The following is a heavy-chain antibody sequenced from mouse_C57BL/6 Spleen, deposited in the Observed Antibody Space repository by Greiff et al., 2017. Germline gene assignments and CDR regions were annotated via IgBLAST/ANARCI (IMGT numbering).Heavy chain of an antibody. J-gene: IGHJ3*01. CDR3: ARHEDRELTPQGGWFAY. CDR1: GYTFTEYT. D-gene: IGHD4-1*01. CDR2: FYPGSGSI. Sequence: QVQLQQSGAELVKPGASVKLSCKASGYTFTEYTIHWVKQRSGQGLEWIGWFYPGSGSIKYNEKFKDKATLTADKSSSTVYMELSRLTSEDSAVYICARHEDRELTPQGGWFAYWGQGTLVTVSA. V-gene: IGHV1-62-2*01.